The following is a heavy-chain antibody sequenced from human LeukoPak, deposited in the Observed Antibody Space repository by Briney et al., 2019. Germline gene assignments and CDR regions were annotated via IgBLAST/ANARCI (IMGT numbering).Heavy chain of an antibody. V-gene: IGHV4-61*02. D-gene: IGHD3-22*01. CDR3: ARDRTGYYDSSGYPLDAFDI. J-gene: IGHJ3*02. CDR2: IYTSGST. CDR1: GGSISSGSYY. Sequence: SETLSLTCTVSGGSISSGSYYWSWIRQPAGKGLEWIGRIYTSGSTNSNPSLKSRVTISVDTSKNQFSLKLSSVTAADTAVYYCARDRTGYYDSSGYPLDAFDIWGQGTMVTVSS.